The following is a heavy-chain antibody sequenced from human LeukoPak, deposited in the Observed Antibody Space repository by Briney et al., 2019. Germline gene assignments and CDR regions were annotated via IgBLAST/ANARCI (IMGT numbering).Heavy chain of an antibody. CDR2: IQPDGSEG. CDR1: GFTFSSKW. CDR3: KFDP. J-gene: IGHJ5*02. V-gene: IGHV3-7*01. Sequence: GGSLRLSCAASGFTFSSKWMSWVRQAPGKGLEWVGNIQPDGSEGYPVDSVKGRFTISRDNARNSLFLQMNSLRVEDTAVYSAKFDPWGQGTLVIVSS.